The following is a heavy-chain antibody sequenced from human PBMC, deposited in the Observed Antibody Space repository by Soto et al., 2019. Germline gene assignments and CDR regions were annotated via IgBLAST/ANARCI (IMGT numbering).Heavy chain of an antibody. V-gene: IGHV3-23*01. Sequence: EVQLLESGGGLVQPGGSLRLSCAASGFTFSSYAMSWVRQAPGKGLEWVSAISGSGGSTYYADSVKGRLTIPRDNSKNTLYLQMNSLRAEDTAVYYCAKDGGQQLVHDAFDIWGQGTMVTVSS. CDR1: GFTFSSYA. CDR3: AKDGGQQLVHDAFDI. CDR2: ISGSGGST. D-gene: IGHD6-13*01. J-gene: IGHJ3*02.